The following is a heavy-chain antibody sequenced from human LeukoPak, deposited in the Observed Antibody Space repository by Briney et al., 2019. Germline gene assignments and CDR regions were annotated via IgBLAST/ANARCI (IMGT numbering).Heavy chain of an antibody. Sequence: SETLSLTCTVSGGSISSSSYYWGWIRQPPGKGLEWIGSIYYSGSTYYNPSLKSRVTISVDTSKNQFSLKLSSVTAADTAVYYCARDYAIFGDGTDYWGQGTLVTVSS. J-gene: IGHJ4*02. CDR2: IYYSGST. V-gene: IGHV4-39*02. CDR3: ARDYAIFGDGTDY. CDR1: GGSISSSSYY. D-gene: IGHD3-3*01.